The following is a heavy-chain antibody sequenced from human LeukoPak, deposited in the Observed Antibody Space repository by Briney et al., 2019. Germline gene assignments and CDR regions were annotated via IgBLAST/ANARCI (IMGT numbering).Heavy chain of an antibody. V-gene: IGHV4-59*01. Sequence: PSETLSLTCTVPGGSISNYYWNCIRQPPGKGLEWIGYIYYSGITNYNPSLKSRVTISVDTSKNQFSLKLSSVTAADTAVYYCARAGRWEGRPHAFDIWGQGTMVAVSS. CDR1: GGSISNYY. D-gene: IGHD1-26*01. CDR2: IYYSGIT. J-gene: IGHJ3*02. CDR3: ARAGRWEGRPHAFDI.